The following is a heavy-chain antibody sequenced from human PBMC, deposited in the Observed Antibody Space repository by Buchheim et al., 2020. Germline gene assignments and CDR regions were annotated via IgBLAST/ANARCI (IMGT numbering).Heavy chain of an antibody. J-gene: IGHJ4*02. Sequence: QVQLVESGGGVVQPGRSLRLSCAASGFSLRTSGMHWVRQAPGKGLEWVAVISHDESKKNYAESVKGRFTISRDTSENTLFLQMNSLRAEDTAVYYCGKRGYSYGKFESWGQGTL. CDR2: ISHDESKK. D-gene: IGHD5-18*01. CDR3: GKRGYSYGKFES. V-gene: IGHV3-30*18. CDR1: GFSLRTSG.